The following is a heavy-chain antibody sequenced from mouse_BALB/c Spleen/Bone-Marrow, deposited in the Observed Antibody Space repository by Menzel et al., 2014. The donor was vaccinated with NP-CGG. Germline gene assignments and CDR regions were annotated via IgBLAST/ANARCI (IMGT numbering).Heavy chain of an antibody. CDR2: INPDSSTI. V-gene: IGHV4-1*02. D-gene: IGHD2-4*01. CDR1: GFDFSRYW. J-gene: IGHJ3*01. Sequence: EVHLVESGGGLVQPGGSLKLSCAASGFDFSRYWMSWVRQAPGKGLEWIGEINPDSSTINYTPSLKDKFIISRDNAKNTLYLQISKVRSEDTALYYCARGYYDYPAWFAYWGQGTLVTVSA. CDR3: ARGYYDYPAWFAY.